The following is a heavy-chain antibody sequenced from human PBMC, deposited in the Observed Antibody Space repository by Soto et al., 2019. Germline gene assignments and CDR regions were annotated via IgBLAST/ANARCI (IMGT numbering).Heavy chain of an antibody. Sequence: SETLSLTCAGYGGSFSGYYWSWIRQSPGKGLEWLGELNHGGSSNFNPSLKSRLTISVDTSKNQFSLKLSSVTAADAAVYYCARGITTKVVQGYAPDKYCVVLGGQGSLV. D-gene: IGHD3-22*01. CDR2: LNHGGSS. CDR3: ARGITTKVVQGYAPDKYCVVL. J-gene: IGHJ4*02. V-gene: IGHV4-34*01. CDR1: GGSFSGYY.